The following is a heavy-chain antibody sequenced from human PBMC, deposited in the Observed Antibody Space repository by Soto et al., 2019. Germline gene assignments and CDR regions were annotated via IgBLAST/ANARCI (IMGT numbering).Heavy chain of an antibody. J-gene: IGHJ4*02. CDR3: ARVDGSGSSPFDY. CDR2: IYYSGST. CDR1: GGSISSGDYY. D-gene: IGHD3-10*01. Sequence: SETLSLTCTVSGGSISSGDYYWSWIRQPPGKGLEWIGYIYYSGSTSNNPSLKSRVTTSLDTSKNQLSLKLRSVTAADTAVYYCARVDGSGSSPFDYWGQGTLVTVSS. V-gene: IGHV4-61*08.